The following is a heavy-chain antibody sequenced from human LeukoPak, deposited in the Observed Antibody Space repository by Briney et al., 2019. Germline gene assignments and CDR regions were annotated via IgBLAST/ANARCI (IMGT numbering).Heavy chain of an antibody. CDR3: ARGSSGYSDSEIDY. J-gene: IGHJ4*02. CDR2: ISSSGSTI. V-gene: IGHV3-48*03. CDR1: GFTFSSYE. Sequence: PGGSLRLSCAASGFTFSSYEMNRVRQAPGKGLEWVSYISSSGSTIYYADSVKGRFTTSRDNAKNSLYLEMNSLRAEDTAVYYCARGSSGYSDSEIDYWGQGTLVTVSS. D-gene: IGHD3-22*01.